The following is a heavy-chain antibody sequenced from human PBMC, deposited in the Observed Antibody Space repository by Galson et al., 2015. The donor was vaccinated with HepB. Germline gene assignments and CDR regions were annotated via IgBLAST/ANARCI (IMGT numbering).Heavy chain of an antibody. D-gene: IGHD3-10*01. J-gene: IGHJ3*02. V-gene: IGHV3-64D*06. CDR2: ISSNGGST. CDR1: GFTFSSYA. Sequence: SLRLSCAASGFTFSSYAMHWVRQAPGKGLEYVSAISSNGGSTYYADSVKGRFTISRDNSKNTLYLQMSSLRAEDTAVYYCVKGGLTYYYGSGLDAFDIWGQGTMVTVSS. CDR3: VKGGLTYYYGSGLDAFDI.